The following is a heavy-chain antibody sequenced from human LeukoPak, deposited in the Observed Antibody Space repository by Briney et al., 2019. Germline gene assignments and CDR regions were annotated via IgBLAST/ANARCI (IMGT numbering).Heavy chain of an antibody. Sequence: PGGSLRLSCAASGFTFRSYSMNWVRQAPGKGLEWVSSISSSSSYIYYADSVKGRFTISRDNAKNSLYLQMNSLRADDTAVYYCARDGRETPFDYWGQGTLVTVSS. J-gene: IGHJ4*02. CDR3: ARDGRETPFDY. V-gene: IGHV3-21*01. CDR2: ISSSSSYI. CDR1: GFTFRSYS.